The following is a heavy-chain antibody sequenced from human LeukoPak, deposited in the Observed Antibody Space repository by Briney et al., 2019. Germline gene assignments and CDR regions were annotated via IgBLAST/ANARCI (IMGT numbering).Heavy chain of an antibody. V-gene: IGHV1-2*06. CDR3: ARANQPAIAVVTAIDY. Sequence: ASVKVSCKASGYTFTGYYMHWVRQAPGQGLEWMGRINPNIGGTNYAQKFQGRVTMTRDTSISTAYMELSRLRSDDTAVYYCARANQPAIAVVTAIDYWGQGTLVTVSS. J-gene: IGHJ4*02. D-gene: IGHD2-21*02. CDR1: GYTFTGYY. CDR2: INPNIGGT.